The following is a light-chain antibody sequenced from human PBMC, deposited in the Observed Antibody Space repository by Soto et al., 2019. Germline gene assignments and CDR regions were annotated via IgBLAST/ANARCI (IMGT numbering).Light chain of an antibody. Sequence: QSALTQPASVSGSPGQSITISCTGTSSDVGGYSFVSWYQQHPGKAPKLMIFEVTSRPSGVSNRFSGSKSGNTASLTISGLQPEDEADYYCSSYTTSSTLVFGTGTKLTVL. CDR3: SSYTTSSTLV. V-gene: IGLV2-14*03. CDR1: SSDVGGYSF. CDR2: EVT. J-gene: IGLJ1*01.